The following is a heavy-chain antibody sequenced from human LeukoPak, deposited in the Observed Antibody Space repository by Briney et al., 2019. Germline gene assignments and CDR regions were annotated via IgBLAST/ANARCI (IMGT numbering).Heavy chain of an antibody. V-gene: IGHV4-59*08. CDR1: GGSISGYY. D-gene: IGHD6-19*01. CDR3: ARAEAGTLVRFDY. CDR2: IYYSGGT. Sequence: SETLSLTCTVSGGSISGYYWSWIRQPPGRGLEWIGCIYYSGGTKYNPSLTSRVTISVDTSKNQFSLQLTSVTAADTAVYYCARAEAGTLVRFDYWGQGTLVTVSS. J-gene: IGHJ4*02.